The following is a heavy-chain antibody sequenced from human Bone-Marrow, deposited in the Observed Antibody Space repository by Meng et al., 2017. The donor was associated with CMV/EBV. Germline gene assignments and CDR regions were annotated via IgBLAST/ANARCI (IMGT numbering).Heavy chain of an antibody. CDR3: ASRRTYNWNYASNYYYGMDV. V-gene: IGHV1-69*05. CDR2: IIPIFGTA. J-gene: IGHJ6*02. D-gene: IGHD1-7*01. CDR1: GGTFSSYA. Sequence: SVKVSCKASGGTFSSYAISWVRQAPGQGLEWMGGIIPIFGTANYAQKFQGRVTITTDESTSTAYMELSSLRSEDTAVYYCASRRTYNWNYASNYYYGMDVWGQGTTATVSS.